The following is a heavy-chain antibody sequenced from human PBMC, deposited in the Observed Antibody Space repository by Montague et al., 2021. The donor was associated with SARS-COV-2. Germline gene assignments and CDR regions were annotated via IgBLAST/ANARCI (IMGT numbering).Heavy chain of an antibody. CDR2: IYDSGST. Sequence: SETLSLTCTVSGGSISSNNYYWDWIRQPPGKGLEWIGSIYDSGSTYYNPSLKSQVTISVDTSKNHFSLKLNSVTAADTADYYCARRGRKLLPVATTIGGFDIWGQGTMVTVSS. D-gene: IGHD5-12*01. V-gene: IGHV4-39*02. CDR1: GGSISSNNYY. J-gene: IGHJ3*02. CDR3: ARRGRKLLPVATTIGGFDI.